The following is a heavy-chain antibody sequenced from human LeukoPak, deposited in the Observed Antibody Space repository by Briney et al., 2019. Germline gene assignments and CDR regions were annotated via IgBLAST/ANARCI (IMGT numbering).Heavy chain of an antibody. V-gene: IGHV1-18*01. Sequence: WASVKVFCKASGYTFTNYGISWVRQAPGQGLEWMAWISTYDHDTNYAQKFRGRVTMTTDTSTSTAYMELRSLGSDDTAVYYCVRDYFCSGGTCDDCFDPWGQGTLVTVSS. CDR1: GYTFTNYG. D-gene: IGHD2-15*01. CDR3: VRDYFCSGGTCDDCFDP. J-gene: IGHJ5*02. CDR2: ISTYDHDT.